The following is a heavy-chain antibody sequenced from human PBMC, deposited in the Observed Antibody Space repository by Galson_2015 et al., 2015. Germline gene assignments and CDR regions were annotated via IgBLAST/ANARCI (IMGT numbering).Heavy chain of an antibody. Sequence: SLRLSCAASGFNFRTYGMHWVRQASGKGLEWAAVIWCDGSNTYYADSVKGRFTISRDNSKNTLYLQMNSLRAEDTAVYYCARGLQVESLDYWGQGTLVTVSS. CDR1: GFNFRTYG. CDR3: ARGLQVESLDY. J-gene: IGHJ4*02. D-gene: IGHD1-1*01. CDR2: IWCDGSNT. V-gene: IGHV3-33*01.